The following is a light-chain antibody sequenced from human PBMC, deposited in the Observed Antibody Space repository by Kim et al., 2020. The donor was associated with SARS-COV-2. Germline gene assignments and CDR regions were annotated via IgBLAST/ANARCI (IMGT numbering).Light chain of an antibody. Sequence: SYELTQPPSVSVAPGMTARITCGGNNIGSKNVHWYQQKPGQAPVLVIYYNNDRPSGIPERVSGSNSENTATLTISRVEAGDAADYYCQTWDSSSDHRVFGGGTRRTVL. J-gene: IGLJ3*02. V-gene: IGLV3-21*04. CDR3: QTWDSSSDHRV. CDR1: NIGSKN. CDR2: YNN.